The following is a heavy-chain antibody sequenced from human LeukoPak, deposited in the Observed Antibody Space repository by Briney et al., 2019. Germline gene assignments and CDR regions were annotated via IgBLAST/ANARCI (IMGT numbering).Heavy chain of an antibody. CDR1: GFIFSYYS. CDR3: ARSEFEAFDM. V-gene: IGHV3-21*01. Sequence: GGSLRLSCAASGFIFSYYSMNWVRHAPGKGLEGVSSINSNSNYISYAGSVKGRFTISRDNAKNSLYLQMTSLRAEDTAVYYCARSEFEAFDMWGQGTMVTVSS. D-gene: IGHD3-10*01. CDR2: INSNSNYI. J-gene: IGHJ3*02.